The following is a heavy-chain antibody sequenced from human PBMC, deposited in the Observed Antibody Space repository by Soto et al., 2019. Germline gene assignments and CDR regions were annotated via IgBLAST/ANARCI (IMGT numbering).Heavy chain of an antibody. D-gene: IGHD4-17*01. J-gene: IGHJ4*02. V-gene: IGHV4-59*01. CDR1: GGSISSYY. Sequence: PSETLSLTCTVSGGSISSYYWSWIRQPPGKGLEWIGYIYYSGSTNYNPSLKSRVTISVDTSKNQFSLKLSSVTAADTAVYYCAREGYGDYDFGYWGQGTLVTVSS. CDR3: AREGYGDYDFGY. CDR2: IYYSGST.